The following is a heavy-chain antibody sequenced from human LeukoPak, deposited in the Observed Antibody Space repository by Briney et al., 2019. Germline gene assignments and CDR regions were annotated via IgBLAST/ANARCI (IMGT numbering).Heavy chain of an antibody. J-gene: IGHJ4*02. V-gene: IGHV3-23*01. Sequence: PGGTLRLSCAASGFTFSNHGMNWVRQAPGKGLEWVSAISGSGGSTYYADSVKGRFTISRDNSKNTLYLQMNSLRAEDTAVYYCAKVHYYDSSGYYYVSVYDYWGQGTLVTVSS. D-gene: IGHD3-22*01. CDR3: AKVHYYDSSGYYYVSVYDY. CDR1: GFTFSNHG. CDR2: ISGSGGST.